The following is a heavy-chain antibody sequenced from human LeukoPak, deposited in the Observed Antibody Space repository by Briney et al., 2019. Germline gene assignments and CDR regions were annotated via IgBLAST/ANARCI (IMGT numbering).Heavy chain of an antibody. Sequence: SETLSLTCAVYGGSFSGFCWSWIRHVPGKGLEWIGEINYTGSTSYNPPLKSRVTISVDTSQNQFFLLLTSVTAADTAVYYCARVAGYLPTRWFDPWGQGTHVTVSS. J-gene: IGHJ5*02. D-gene: IGHD6-25*01. CDR1: GGSFSGFC. V-gene: IGHV4-34*01. CDR3: ARVAGYLPTRWFDP. CDR2: INYTGST.